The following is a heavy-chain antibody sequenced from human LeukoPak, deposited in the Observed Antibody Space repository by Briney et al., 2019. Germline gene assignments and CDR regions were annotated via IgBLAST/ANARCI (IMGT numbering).Heavy chain of an antibody. CDR3: ARGGASLWFGELLSNWFDP. CDR2: IYHSGST. CDR1: GGSISSSNW. J-gene: IGHJ5*02. Sequence: SGTLSLTCAVSGGSISSSNWWSWVRQPPGKGLEWIGEIYHSGSTNYNPSLKSRVTISVDKSKNQFSLKLSSVTAADTAVYYCARGGASLWFGELLSNWFDPWGQGTLVTVSS. D-gene: IGHD3-10*01. V-gene: IGHV4-4*02.